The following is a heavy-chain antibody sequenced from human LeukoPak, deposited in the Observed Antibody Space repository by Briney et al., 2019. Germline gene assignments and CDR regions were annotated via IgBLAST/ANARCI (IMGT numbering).Heavy chain of an antibody. Sequence: ASVKVSCKASGYTFTGYYMHWVRQAPGQGLEWMGWINPNSGGTNYAQKFQGRVTMTRDTSISTAYMELSRLRSDDTAVYYCARDPRYSSGWSLNYYYYYYMDVWGKGTTVTVSS. V-gene: IGHV1-2*02. J-gene: IGHJ6*03. CDR1: GYTFTGYY. D-gene: IGHD6-19*01. CDR2: INPNSGGT. CDR3: ARDPRYSSGWSLNYYYYYYMDV.